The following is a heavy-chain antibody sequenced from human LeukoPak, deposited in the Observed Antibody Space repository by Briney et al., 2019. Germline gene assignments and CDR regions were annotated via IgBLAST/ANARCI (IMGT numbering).Heavy chain of an antibody. J-gene: IGHJ5*02. Sequence: KASETLSLTCTVSGGSISSYYWSWIRQPAGKGLEWIGRIYTSGSTNYNPSLKSRVTMSVDTSKNQFSLKLSSVTAADTAVYYCARADVVVVAATRRWNWFDPWGQGTLVTVSS. CDR1: GGSISSYY. V-gene: IGHV4-4*07. CDR2: IYTSGST. D-gene: IGHD2-15*01. CDR3: ARADVVVVAATRRWNWFDP.